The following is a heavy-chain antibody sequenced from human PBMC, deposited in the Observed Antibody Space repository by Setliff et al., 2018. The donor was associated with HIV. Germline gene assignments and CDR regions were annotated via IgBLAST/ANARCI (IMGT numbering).Heavy chain of an antibody. J-gene: IGHJ6*03. D-gene: IGHD5-18*01. V-gene: IGHV3-49*04. Sequence: GGSLRLSCTASGFTFGDYAMSWVRQAPGKGLEWVGYIRSKAFGGTIEYAASVKGRFTISRDDSKSIAYLQMNSLKTEDTAVYYCASSGYNYGGYYMDVWGKGTTVTVSS. CDR1: GFTFGDYA. CDR2: IRSKAFGGTI. CDR3: ASSGYNYGGYYMDV.